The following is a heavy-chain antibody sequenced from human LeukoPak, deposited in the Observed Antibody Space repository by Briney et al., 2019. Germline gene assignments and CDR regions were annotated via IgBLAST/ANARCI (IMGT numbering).Heavy chain of an antibody. CDR2: ISRSSSTI. CDR3: ARDVISETDDDY. J-gene: IGHJ4*02. CDR1: GFTFSTSN. Sequence: GGSLRLSCAASGFTFSTSNMNWVRQALAKGLEWVSYISRSSSTIDYADSVKGRFTMSRDNAKNSLYLQMNSLRDEDTAVYYCARDVISETDDDYWGQGTLVTVSS. D-gene: IGHD3-16*02. V-gene: IGHV3-48*02.